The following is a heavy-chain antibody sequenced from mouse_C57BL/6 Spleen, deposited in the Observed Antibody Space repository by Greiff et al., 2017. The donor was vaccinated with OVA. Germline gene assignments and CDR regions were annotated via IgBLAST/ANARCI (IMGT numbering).Heavy chain of an antibody. CDR1: GYTFTSYW. CDR2: IEPSDSYT. CDR3: ARLGDGRDFDD. V-gene: IGHV1-50*01. D-gene: IGHD3-3*01. Sequence: QVHVKQSGAELVKPGASVKLSCKASGYTFTSYWMQWVNQRPGQGLEWIGEIEPSDSYTNYNQKFKGKATLTVDTSSSTAYMQLSSLTSEDSAVYYCARLGDGRDFDDWGQGTTLTVSS. J-gene: IGHJ2*01.